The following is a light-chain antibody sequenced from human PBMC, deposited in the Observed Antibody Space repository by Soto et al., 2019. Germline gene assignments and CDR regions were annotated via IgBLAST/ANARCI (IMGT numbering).Light chain of an antibody. CDR1: NIGGKH. CDR2: DDS. CDR3: QVWDSTSDHPYV. V-gene: IGLV3-21*02. J-gene: IGLJ1*01. Sequence: SYELTQPPPVSVAPGQTAIITCGGNNIGGKHVHWYQQKPGQAPILVIYDDSDRPSGIPERFSGSNSGNTASLTITRVEAGDEADYYCQVWDSTSDHPYVFATGTKVTVL.